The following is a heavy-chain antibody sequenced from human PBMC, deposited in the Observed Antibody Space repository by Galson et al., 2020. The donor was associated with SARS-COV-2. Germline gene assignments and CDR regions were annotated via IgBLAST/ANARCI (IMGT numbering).Heavy chain of an antibody. D-gene: IGHD6-6*01. CDR3: ASRFEYSSSLDY. CDR2: ISGSGGST. CDR1: GFTFSSYA. J-gene: IGHJ4*02. Sequence: PGGSLRLSCAASGFTFSSYAMSWVRQAPGKGLEWVSAISGSGGSTYYADSVKGRFTISRDNSKNTLYLQMNSLRAEDTAVYYCASRFEYSSSLDYWGQGTLVTVSS. V-gene: IGHV3-23*01.